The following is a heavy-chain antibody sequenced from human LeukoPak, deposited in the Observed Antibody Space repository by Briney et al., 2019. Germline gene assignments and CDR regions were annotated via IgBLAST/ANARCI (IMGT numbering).Heavy chain of an antibody. V-gene: IGHV3-7*01. CDR3: ARASFSQNDILTGPGV. J-gene: IGHJ4*02. CDR1: RFTFSSYW. CDR2: IKQDESEK. D-gene: IGHD3-9*01. Sequence: GGSLRLSCSASRFTFSSYWMSWVRQAPGKGLEWVANIKQDESEKYYVDSVKGRFAISRDNAKNSLYLQMNSLRAEDTAVYYCARASFSQNDILTGPGVWGQGTLVTVSS.